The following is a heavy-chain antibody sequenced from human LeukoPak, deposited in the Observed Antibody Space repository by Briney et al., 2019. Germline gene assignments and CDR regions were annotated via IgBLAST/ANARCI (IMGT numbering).Heavy chain of an antibody. CDR2: IFDSGSA. J-gene: IGHJ5*02. CDR3: ARVKLANEGRFGEFGP. V-gene: IGHV4-59*01. D-gene: IGHD3-10*01. Sequence: SETLSLTCTVSGGSISGYSWSWIRQPPGKGLDWIAHIFDSGSANYNPSLKSRATISTDMSKNQFSLTLNSVTAADTAVYYCARVKLANEGRFGEFGPWGQGTLVTVSS. CDR1: GGSISGYS.